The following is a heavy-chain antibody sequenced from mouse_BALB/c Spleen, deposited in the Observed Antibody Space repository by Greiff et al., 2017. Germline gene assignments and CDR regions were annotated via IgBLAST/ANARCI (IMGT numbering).Heavy chain of an antibody. CDR3: ARGYYGNPVDY. CDR2: ISDGGSYT. Sequence: EVKLVESGGGLVKPGGSLKLSCAASGFTFSDYYMYWVRQTPEKRLEWVATISDGGSYTYYPDSVKGRFTISRDNAKNNLYLQMSSLKSEDTAMYYCARGYYGNPVDYWGQGTTLTVSS. CDR1: GFTFSDYY. V-gene: IGHV5-4*02. D-gene: IGHD2-1*01. J-gene: IGHJ2*01.